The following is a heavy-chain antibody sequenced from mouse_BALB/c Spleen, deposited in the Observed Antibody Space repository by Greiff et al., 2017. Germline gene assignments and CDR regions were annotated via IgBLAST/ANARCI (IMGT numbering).Heavy chain of an antibody. CDR2: INPSNGGT. D-gene: IGHD2-14*01. Sequence: QVQLQQSGAELVKPGASVKLSCKASGYTFTSYYMYWVKQRPGQGPEWIGEINPSNGGTNFNEKFKSKATLTVDKSSSTAYMQLSSLTSEDSAVYYCTRHSRYGGWFAYWGQGTLVTVSA. J-gene: IGHJ3*01. V-gene: IGHV1S81*02. CDR1: GYTFTSYY. CDR3: TRHSRYGGWFAY.